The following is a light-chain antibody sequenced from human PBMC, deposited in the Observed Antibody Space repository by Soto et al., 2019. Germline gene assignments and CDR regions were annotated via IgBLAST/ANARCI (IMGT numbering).Light chain of an antibody. CDR2: DAS. CDR1: QSVNSR. Sequence: EIVMTQSPATLSVSPGERATLFCRASQSVNSRLAWYQQKPAQAPRLLIYDASTRATGIPARFSGSGSGTEFTLTITSLQSEDFVVYYCQQYKNWPPEYTFGQGTKLEIK. J-gene: IGKJ2*01. CDR3: QQYKNWPPEYT. V-gene: IGKV3-15*01.